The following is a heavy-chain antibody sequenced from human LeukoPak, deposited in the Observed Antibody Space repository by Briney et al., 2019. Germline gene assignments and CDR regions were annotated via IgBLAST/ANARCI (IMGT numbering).Heavy chain of an antibody. D-gene: IGHD6-13*01. CDR1: GGSISSSDW. CDR2: IYNSGST. CDR3: ASHGYSS. J-gene: IGHJ4*02. Sequence: PSGTLSLTCAVSGGSISSSDWWSWVRQPPGKGLEWIGEIYNSGSTHYNPSLWNRVTISVDTSKNQFSLKLSSVTAADTAVYYCASHGYSSWGQGTLVTVSS. V-gene: IGHV4-4*02.